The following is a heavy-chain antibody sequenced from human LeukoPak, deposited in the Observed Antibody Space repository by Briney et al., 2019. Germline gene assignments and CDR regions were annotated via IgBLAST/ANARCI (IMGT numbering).Heavy chain of an antibody. J-gene: IGHJ4*02. Sequence: SQTLSLTCTVSGGSISSGSYYWTWIRQPAGKGLEWIGRIYTSGSTNHNPSLKSRATISLDTSKNQFSLKLISVTAADTDVYFCARERTDTSMDYWGQGTLVTVSS. CDR3: ARERTDTSMDY. CDR2: IYTSGST. CDR1: GGSISSGSYY. D-gene: IGHD5-18*01. V-gene: IGHV4-61*02.